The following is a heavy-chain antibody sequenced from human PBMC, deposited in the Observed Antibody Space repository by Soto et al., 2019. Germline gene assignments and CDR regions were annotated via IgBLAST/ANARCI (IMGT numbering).Heavy chain of an antibody. Sequence: SETLSLTCTVSGDSISAYSWSWVRQPPGKGLEWIGNIHYNGNTKYNPSLKSRVSMSVDTSKNQFSLRLISVTAADTAKYFCAREGNLGRWLQPLDYWGPGILVTVSS. V-gene: IGHV4-59*01. CDR1: GDSISAYS. D-gene: IGHD5-12*01. J-gene: IGHJ4*02. CDR3: AREGNLGRWLQPLDY. CDR2: IHYNGNT.